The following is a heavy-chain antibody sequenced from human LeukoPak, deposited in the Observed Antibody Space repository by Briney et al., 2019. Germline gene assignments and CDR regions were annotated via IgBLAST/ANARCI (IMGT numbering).Heavy chain of an antibody. CDR1: GFTLSSYW. CDR2: IKQDGSEK. D-gene: IGHD1-1*01. V-gene: IGHV3-7*01. Sequence: PGGSLRLSCAASGFTLSSYWMSWVRQAPGKGLEWVANIKQDGSEKYYVDSVKGRFTISRDDAKNLLYLQLNNLRAEDTAVYYCARVEASPGAGFDYWGQGTLVTVSS. CDR3: ARVEASPGAGFDY. J-gene: IGHJ4*02.